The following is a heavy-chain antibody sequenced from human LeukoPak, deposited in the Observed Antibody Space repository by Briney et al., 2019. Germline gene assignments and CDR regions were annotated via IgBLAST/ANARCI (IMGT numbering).Heavy chain of an antibody. CDR1: GFTFSSYA. D-gene: IGHD5-18*01. Sequence: PGGSLRLSCAASGFTFSSYAMSWVRQAPGKGLEWVSSISSSGTYIYYADSVRGRFTISRDNAKNSLFLHMNSLRAEDTAVYYRARDYGDPAYSYGLAYFDSWGQGTLVTVSS. CDR3: ARDYGDPAYSYGLAYFDS. CDR2: ISSSGTYI. V-gene: IGHV3-21*01. J-gene: IGHJ4*02.